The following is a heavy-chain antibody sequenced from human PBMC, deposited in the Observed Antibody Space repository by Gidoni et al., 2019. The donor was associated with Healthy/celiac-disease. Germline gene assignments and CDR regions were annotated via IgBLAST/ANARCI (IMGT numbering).Heavy chain of an antibody. Sequence: QVQLVESGGGLFKPGGSPRISCAASGFTLSDGYMSWIRQAPGKGLEWVSYISSSGSTIDYADSEKGRFTISRDNAKNSLYLQMNGLRAEDTAVYDCARAPRWLQAHFSHWGQGTLVTVSS. CDR1: GFTLSDGY. J-gene: IGHJ4*02. D-gene: IGHD5-12*01. CDR3: ARAPRWLQAHFSH. CDR2: ISSSGSTI. V-gene: IGHV3-11*01.